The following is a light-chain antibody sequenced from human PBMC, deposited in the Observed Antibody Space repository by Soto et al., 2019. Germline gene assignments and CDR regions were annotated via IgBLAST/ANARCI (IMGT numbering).Light chain of an antibody. Sequence: QSALTQPASVSGSPGQSITISCTGTTSDVGSYDLVSWYQQHPGKAPKIMIYEVSKRPSGDSNRFSGSKSGNTASLTISWLEDEDEADYYCCSYAGGRSPYVFGTGTKVTVL. V-gene: IGLV2-23*02. J-gene: IGLJ1*01. CDR2: EVS. CDR1: TSDVGSYDL. CDR3: CSYAGGRSPYV.